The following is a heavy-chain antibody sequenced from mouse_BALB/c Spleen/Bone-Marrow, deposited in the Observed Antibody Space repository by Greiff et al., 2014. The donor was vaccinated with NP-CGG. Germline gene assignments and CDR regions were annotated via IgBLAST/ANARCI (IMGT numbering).Heavy chain of an antibody. CDR2: ISSGSSPI. V-gene: IGHV5-17*02. CDR3: TRGGNWEDFDY. CDR1: GFTFSSFG. D-gene: IGHD4-1*01. Sequence: VQLKHSGGGLVQPGGSRKLSCAASGFTFSSFGMHWVRQAPEKGLEWVAYISSGSSPIFYADTVRGRFTISRDNPKNTLFLQMTSLRSDDTAMYYCTRGGNWEDFDYWGQGTTLTVSS. J-gene: IGHJ2*01.